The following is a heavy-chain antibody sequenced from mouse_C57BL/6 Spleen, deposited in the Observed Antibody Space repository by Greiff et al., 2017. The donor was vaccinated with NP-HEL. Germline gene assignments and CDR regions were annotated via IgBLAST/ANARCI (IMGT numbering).Heavy chain of an antibody. Sequence: QVQLQQPGAELVRPGSSVKLSCKASGYTFTSYWMHWVKQRPIQGLEWIGNIDPSDSETHYNQKFKDKATLTVDKSSSTAYMQLSSLTSEDSAVDYCARGTGTDYFDYWGQGTTLTVSS. D-gene: IGHD4-1*01. J-gene: IGHJ2*01. CDR1: GYTFTSYW. CDR3: ARGTGTDYFDY. CDR2: IDPSDSET. V-gene: IGHV1-52*01.